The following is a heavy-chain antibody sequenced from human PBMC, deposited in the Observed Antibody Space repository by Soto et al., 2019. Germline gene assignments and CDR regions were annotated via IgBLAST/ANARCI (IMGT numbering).Heavy chain of an antibody. CDR2: IIPIFGTA. CDR1: GGTFSSYA. D-gene: IGHD3-22*01. V-gene: IGHV1-69*13. J-gene: IGHJ4*02. CDR3: ASSVRYYYDSSGYPYGFDY. Sequence: ASVKVSCKASGGTFSSYAISWVRQAPGQGLEWMGGIIPIFGTANYAQKFQGRVTITADESTSTAYMELSSLRSEDTAVYYCASSVRYYYDSSGYPYGFDYWGQGTLVTVSS.